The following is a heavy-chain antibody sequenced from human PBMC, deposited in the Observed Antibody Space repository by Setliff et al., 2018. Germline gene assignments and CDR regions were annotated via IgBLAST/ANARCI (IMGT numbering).Heavy chain of an antibody. CDR3: ARSPPTVVVTAIQAIFDY. Sequence: PSETLSLTCGVSGASISDYYWSWIRQSPGKGLEWIGYIDTSGSTDYNPSPKSRVTISFNTSKNQFSLRLSSVTAADTAVYYCARSPPTVVVTAIQAIFDYWGQGTLVTV. J-gene: IGHJ4*02. V-gene: IGHV4-4*08. CDR1: GASISDYY. D-gene: IGHD2-21*02. CDR2: IDTSGST.